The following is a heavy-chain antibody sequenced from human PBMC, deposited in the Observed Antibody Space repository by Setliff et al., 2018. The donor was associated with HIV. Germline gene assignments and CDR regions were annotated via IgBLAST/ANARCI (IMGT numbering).Heavy chain of an antibody. CDR3: ARSRAAGFDY. CDR2: INIDGGST. CDR1: GFTFRSYW. J-gene: IGHJ4*02. D-gene: IGHD6-13*01. V-gene: IGHV3-74*01. Sequence: AGGSLRLSCAASGFTFRSYWMYWSRQPPGKGLVWVSRINIDGGSTNYADSVKGRFTISRDNAKNSLYLQMTSLRAEDTAVYYCARSRAAGFDYWGQGTLVTVSS.